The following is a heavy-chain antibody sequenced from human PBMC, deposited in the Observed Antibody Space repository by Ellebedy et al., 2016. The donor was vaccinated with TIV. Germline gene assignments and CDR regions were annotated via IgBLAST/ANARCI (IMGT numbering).Heavy chain of an antibody. D-gene: IGHD4-17*01. CDR1: GFSFRSYW. CDR3: ATDGSYGDYLSPAHAFEI. J-gene: IGHJ3*02. V-gene: IGHV3-7*01. CDR2: INQGGSER. Sequence: GESLKISCGTSGFSFRSYWMTWVRQAPGKGLEWVANINQGGSERHYVDSVKGRFTISRDNAKNSLYLEMNSLRATDTAVYYCATDGSYGDYLSPAHAFEIWGQGTMVAVSS.